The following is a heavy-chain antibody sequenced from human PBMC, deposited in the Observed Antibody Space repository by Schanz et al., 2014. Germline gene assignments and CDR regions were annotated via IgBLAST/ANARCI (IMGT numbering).Heavy chain of an antibody. D-gene: IGHD2-8*02. CDR1: GFTFSSYG. CDR2: ISYDGNNE. V-gene: IGHV3-30*18. CDR3: AKDTGYCHGGACYCFEY. Sequence: QVQLVESGGGVVQPGRSRRLSCEASGFTFSSYGMHWVRQAPGKGLEWVAVISYDGNNEDYADSVKGRFSISRDNSQNTLYLQMDSLRPEDTAVYCCAKDTGYCHGGACYCFEYWGLGILXTVSS. J-gene: IGHJ4*02.